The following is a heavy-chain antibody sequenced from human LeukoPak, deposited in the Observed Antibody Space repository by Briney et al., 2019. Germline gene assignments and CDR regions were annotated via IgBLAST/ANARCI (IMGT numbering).Heavy chain of an antibody. J-gene: IGHJ4*02. D-gene: IGHD3-10*01. CDR1: GGSVSSYY. Sequence: PSETLSLTCTVSGGSVSSYYWSWIRQPPGKGLEWIGYIHYSGSTNYTPSLKRRVTISVDTSKNQFSLKLSSVTAADTAVYSCARGRVPHYWGQGTLVTVSS. CDR3: ARGRVPHY. V-gene: IGHV4-59*02. CDR2: IHYSGST.